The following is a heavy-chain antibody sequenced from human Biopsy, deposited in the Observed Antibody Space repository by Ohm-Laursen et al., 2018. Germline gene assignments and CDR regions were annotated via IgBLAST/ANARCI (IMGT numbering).Heavy chain of an antibody. D-gene: IGHD2/OR15-2a*01. CDR2: IYYSGST. J-gene: IGHJ6*02. CDR1: GGSISSDY. Sequence: SQTLSLTCTVSGGSISSDYWRWIRQAPGKGLEWIGYIYYSGSTNYNPSLKSRVTISVDTSKNQFSLRLNSVTAADTAVHYCARATNSTGWPYYYFYGMDVWGQGTTVTVSS. V-gene: IGHV4-59*01. CDR3: ARATNSTGWPYYYFYGMDV.